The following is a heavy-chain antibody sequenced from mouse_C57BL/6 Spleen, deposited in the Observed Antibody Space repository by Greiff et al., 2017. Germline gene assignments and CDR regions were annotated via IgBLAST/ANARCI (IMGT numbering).Heavy chain of an antibody. J-gene: IGHJ4*01. Sequence: EVQLQQSGPELVKPGASVKISCKASGYSFTGYYMNWVKQSPEKSLEWIGEINPSTGGTTYNQKFKAKATLTVDKSSSPAYMQLKSLTSEDSAVYYCARTGDYAMDYWGQGTSVTVSS. V-gene: IGHV1-42*01. CDR2: INPSTGGT. CDR1: GYSFTGYY. CDR3: ARTGDYAMDY.